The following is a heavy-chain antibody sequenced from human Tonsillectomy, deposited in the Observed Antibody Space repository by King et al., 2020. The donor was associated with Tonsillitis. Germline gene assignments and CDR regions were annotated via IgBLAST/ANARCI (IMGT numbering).Heavy chain of an antibody. CDR3: AGDWVSYCSSGHYYYGMDV. J-gene: IGHJ6*02. V-gene: IGHV3-48*04. Sequence: VQLVESGGGLVQPGGSLRLSCSASGFTFSGYSMHWVRQAPGKGPEWVSYISSSSSTVYYADSVKGRFTISRDNAKNSLYLQMNSLRAEDTAVYYCAGDWVSYCSSGHYYYGMDVWGQGTTVIVTS. CDR1: GFTFSGYS. D-gene: IGHD6-13*01. CDR2: ISSSSSTV.